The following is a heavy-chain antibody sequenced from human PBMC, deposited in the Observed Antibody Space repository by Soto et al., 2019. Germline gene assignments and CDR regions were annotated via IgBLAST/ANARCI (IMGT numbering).Heavy chain of an antibody. Sequence: PGWSQRLFCAASGFTFSTHAMSWVRQAPGKGLEWLESISNDGITTYYAASVKGRFTISRDTSRNTLHLQMNNLRVDDTAVYYCAKGHDDVDPKRLDSWGQGT. V-gene: IGHV3-30*14. CDR1: GFTFSTHA. CDR3: AKGHDDVDPKRLDS. CDR2: ISNDGITT. D-gene: IGHD1-1*01. J-gene: IGHJ5*02.